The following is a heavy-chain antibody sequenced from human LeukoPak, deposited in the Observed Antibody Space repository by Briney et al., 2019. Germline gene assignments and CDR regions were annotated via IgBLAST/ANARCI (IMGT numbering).Heavy chain of an antibody. J-gene: IGHJ4*02. CDR3: ARALTGYSFREHFDY. CDR1: GGSFSGYY. CDR2: INHSGST. Sequence: SETLSLTCAVYGGSFSGYYWSWIRQPPGKGLEWIGEINHSGSTNYNPSLKSRVTISVDTSKNQFSLKLSSVTAADTAVYYCARALTGYSFREHFDYWGQGTLVTVSS. V-gene: IGHV4-34*01. D-gene: IGHD6-13*01.